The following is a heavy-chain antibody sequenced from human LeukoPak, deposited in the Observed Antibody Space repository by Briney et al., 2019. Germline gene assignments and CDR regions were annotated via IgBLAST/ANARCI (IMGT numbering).Heavy chain of an antibody. CDR3: EGVTDDAFDI. J-gene: IGHJ3*02. CDR1: GGSFSGYY. CDR2: INHSGST. V-gene: IGHV4-34*01. Sequence: SETLSLTCAVYGGSFSGYYWSWIRQPPGKGLEWIGEINHSGSTNYNPSLKSRVTISVDTSKNQFSLELSSVTAADTAVYYCEGVTDDAFDIWGQGTMVTVSS.